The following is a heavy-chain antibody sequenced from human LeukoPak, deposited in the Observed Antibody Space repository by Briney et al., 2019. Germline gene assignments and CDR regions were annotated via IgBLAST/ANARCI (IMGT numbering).Heavy chain of an antibody. CDR1: GYTFTSYG. V-gene: IGHV1-18*01. D-gene: IGHD6-19*01. CDR3: ARGASSSGWYNNWFDP. CDR2: ISAYSGNT. Sequence: PGASVKVSCKASGYTFTSYGISWVRQAPGQGLEWMGWISAYSGNTNYAQKLQGRVTMTTDTSTRTAYMELRSLRSDDTAVYYCARGASSSGWYNNWFDPWGQGTLVTVSS. J-gene: IGHJ5*02.